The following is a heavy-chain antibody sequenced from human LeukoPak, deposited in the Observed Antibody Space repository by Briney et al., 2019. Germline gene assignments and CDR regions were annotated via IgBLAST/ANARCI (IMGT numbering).Heavy chain of an antibody. CDR2: FSGAGGGGTT. CDR3: ARATDSTGYPQLPFDF. V-gene: IGHV3-23*01. D-gene: IGHD6-19*01. Sequence: PGGSLRLSCAASGFTFISYAMSWVRQAPGKGLEWVSGFSGAGGGGTTFYADSVKGRFTTSRDNSKSTLFLQMNSLRAEDTALYHCARATDSTGYPQLPFDFWGQGTLVTVSS. J-gene: IGHJ4*02. CDR1: GFTFISYA.